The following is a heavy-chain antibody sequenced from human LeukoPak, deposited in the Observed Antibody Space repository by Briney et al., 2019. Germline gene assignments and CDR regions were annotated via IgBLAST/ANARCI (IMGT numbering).Heavy chain of an antibody. CDR1: GFTFSSYA. J-gene: IGHJ4*02. CDR2: ISNTGGST. V-gene: IGHV3-23*01. CDR3: ARDATPGDIVETYFDY. Sequence: GGSLRLSCAASGFTFSSYAMSWVRQAPGKGLEWVSVISNTGGSTFYADSVKGRFTISRDNSKNTLYLQMNSLRAEDTAVYYCARDATPGDIVETYFDYWGQGTLVTVSS. D-gene: IGHD2-15*01.